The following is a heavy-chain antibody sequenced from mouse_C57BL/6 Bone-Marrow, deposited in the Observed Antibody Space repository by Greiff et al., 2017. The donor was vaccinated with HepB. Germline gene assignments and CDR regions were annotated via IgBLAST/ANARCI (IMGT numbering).Heavy chain of an antibody. CDR2: IYPGSGST. Sequence: QVQLQQPGAELVKPGASVKMSCKASGYTFTSYWITWVKQRPGQGLEWIGDIYPGSGSTNYNEKFKSKATLTVDTSSSTAYMQLSSLTSEDSAVDYCAREGLLLNYAMDYWGQGTSVTVSS. V-gene: IGHV1-55*01. CDR3: AREGLLLNYAMDY. D-gene: IGHD2-3*01. CDR1: GYTFTSYW. J-gene: IGHJ4*01.